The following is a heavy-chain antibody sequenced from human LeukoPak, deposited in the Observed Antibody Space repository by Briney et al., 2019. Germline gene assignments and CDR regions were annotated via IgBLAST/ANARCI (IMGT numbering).Heavy chain of an antibody. CDR3: ARDSSTYYYGSGSYGGSVDY. J-gene: IGHJ4*02. D-gene: IGHD3-10*01. V-gene: IGHV3-30*02. Sequence: GGSLRLSCAASGFTFSSYGMHWVRQAPGKGLEWVAFIRYDGSNKYYADSVKGRFTISRDNSKNTLYLQMNSLRAEDTAVYYCARDSSTYYYGSGSYGGSVDYWGQGTLVTVSS. CDR1: GFTFSSYG. CDR2: IRYDGSNK.